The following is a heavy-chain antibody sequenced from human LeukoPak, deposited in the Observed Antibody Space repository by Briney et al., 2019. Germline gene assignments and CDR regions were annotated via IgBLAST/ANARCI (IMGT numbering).Heavy chain of an antibody. CDR1: GFTFRTYW. CDR3: AKDRRLNYGSGSYYNPVDY. J-gene: IGHJ4*02. CDR2: ISGSGGST. Sequence: GGSLRLSCAASGFTFRTYWMSWVRQAPGKGLEWVSAISGSGGSTYYADSVKGRFTISRDNSKNTLYLQMNSLRAEDTAVYYCAKDRRLNYGSGSYYNPVDYWGQGTLVTVSS. V-gene: IGHV3-23*01. D-gene: IGHD3-10*01.